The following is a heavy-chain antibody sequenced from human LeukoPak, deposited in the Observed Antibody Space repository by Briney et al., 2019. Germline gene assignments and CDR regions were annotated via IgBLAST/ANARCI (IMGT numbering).Heavy chain of an antibody. V-gene: IGHV3-66*01. CDR1: GFTFSSST. D-gene: IGHD3-22*01. J-gene: IGHJ2*01. CDR2: IYSGGST. CDR3: ARDKVYYYDSSCYSYYWYFDL. Sequence: PGESLRLSCATSGFTFSSSTFGSYTMNWVRQAPGKGLEWVSVIYSGGSTYYADSVKGRFTISRDNSKNTLYLQMNSLRAEDTAVYYCARDKVYYYDSSCYSYYWYFDLWGRGTLVTVSS.